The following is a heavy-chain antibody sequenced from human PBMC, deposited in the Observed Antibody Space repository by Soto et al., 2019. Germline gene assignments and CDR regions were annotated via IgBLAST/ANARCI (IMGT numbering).Heavy chain of an antibody. CDR1: GFTFSSYA. V-gene: IGHV3-23*01. Sequence: GESLKISCAASGFTFSSYAMSWVRQAPGKGLEWVSAISGSGGSTYYADSVKGRFTISRDNSKNTLYLQMNSLRAEDTAVYYCAKDRDYGPIAGYWGQGTLVTVSS. CDR2: ISGSGGST. J-gene: IGHJ4*02. CDR3: AKDRDYGPIAGY. D-gene: IGHD4-17*01.